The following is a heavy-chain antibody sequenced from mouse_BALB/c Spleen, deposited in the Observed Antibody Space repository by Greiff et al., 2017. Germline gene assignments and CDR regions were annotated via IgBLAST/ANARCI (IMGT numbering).Heavy chain of an antibody. Sequence: VQLQQSGPGLVAPSQSQSITCTVSGFSLTSYGVHWVRQPPGKGLEWLGVIWAGGSTNYNSALMSRLSISKDNSKSQVFLKMNSLQTDDTAMYYCARGYLLRGSMDYWGQGTSVTVSS. CDR3: ARGYLLRGSMDY. CDR2: IWAGGST. CDR1: GFSLTSYG. J-gene: IGHJ4*01. D-gene: IGHD1-1*01. V-gene: IGHV2-9*02.